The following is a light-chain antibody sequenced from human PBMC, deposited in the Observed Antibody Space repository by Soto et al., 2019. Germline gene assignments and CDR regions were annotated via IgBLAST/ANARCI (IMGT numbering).Light chain of an antibody. CDR3: MQGTHWPIT. Sequence: DVVMTQSPLSLPVTLGQPASISCRSNQSLVHSDGIASFSWFQQRPGRSPRRLIYKVYDRASGVPARVSGSGSGTDFALKISRLEDADVGVYCSMQGTHWPITFGQAKRLAIK. CDR1: QSLVHSDGIAS. V-gene: IGKV2-30*02. J-gene: IGKJ5*01. CDR2: KVY.